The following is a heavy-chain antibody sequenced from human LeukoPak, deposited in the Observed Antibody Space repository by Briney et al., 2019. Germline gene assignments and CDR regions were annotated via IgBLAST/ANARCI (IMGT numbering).Heavy chain of an antibody. CDR3: SRERNSAYDP. CDR2: TYYRSKWYN. Sequence: SQTLSLTCAISGDSVSSNSAAWNWLRQSPSRGLEWLGRTYYRSKWYNDYAVSVKSRMTINPDTSKNQFSLQLNSVTPEDTAIYYCSRERNSAYDPWGQGTLVTVSS. V-gene: IGHV6-1*01. CDR1: GDSVSSNSAA. D-gene: IGHD5-12*01. J-gene: IGHJ5*02.